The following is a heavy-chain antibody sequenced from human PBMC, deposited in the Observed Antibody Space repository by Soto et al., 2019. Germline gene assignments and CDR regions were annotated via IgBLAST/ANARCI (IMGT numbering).Heavy chain of an antibody. CDR2: IYYSGST. CDR1: VGSFRIFSYY. D-gene: IGHD3-9*01. J-gene: IGHJ4*02. CDR3: ARRDILTGYFDY. V-gene: IGHV4-61*01. Sequence: SETLSLTCTVSVGSFRIFSYYWSWIRQPPGNGLEWIGYIYYSGSTNYNPSLKSRVTISVDTSKNQFSLKLSSVTAADTAVYYCARRDILTGYFDYWGQGTLVTVSS.